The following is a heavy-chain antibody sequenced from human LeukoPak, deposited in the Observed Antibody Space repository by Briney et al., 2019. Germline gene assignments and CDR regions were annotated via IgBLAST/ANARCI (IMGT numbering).Heavy chain of an antibody. CDR2: VTDTGGNT. D-gene: IGHD2-15*01. V-gene: IGHV3-23*01. CDR3: AKGTVRSCSGPSCYPLDS. CDR1: GFTFNSYA. Sequence: GGSLRLSCAASGFTFNSYAMTWVRQAPVKGLEWRSVVTDTGGNTYHADSVKGRFTISRDNSKNTVYLEMNSLRVEDTAVYYCAKGTVRSCSGPSCYPLDSWGQGTLVTVSS. J-gene: IGHJ4*02.